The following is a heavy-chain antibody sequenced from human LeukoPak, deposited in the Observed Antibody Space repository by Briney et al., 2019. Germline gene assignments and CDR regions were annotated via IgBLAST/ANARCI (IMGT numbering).Heavy chain of an antibody. V-gene: IGHV1-69*13. D-gene: IGHD4-23*01. CDR1: GGTFSSYA. Sequence: SVKVSCKASGGTFSSYAISWVRQAPGQGLEWMGGIIPIFGTANYAQKFQGRVTITADESTSTAYMELSSLRSEDTAVYYCARTGYGGNSEYYYYGMDVWGQGTTVTVSS. CDR2: IIPIFGTA. CDR3: ARTGYGGNSEYYYYGMDV. J-gene: IGHJ6*02.